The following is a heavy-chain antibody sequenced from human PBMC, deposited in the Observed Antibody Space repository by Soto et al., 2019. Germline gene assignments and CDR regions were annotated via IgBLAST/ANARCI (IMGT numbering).Heavy chain of an antibody. CDR2: IYHSGST. CDR3: ARAHYGDYGYGMDV. D-gene: IGHD4-17*01. V-gene: IGHV4-30-2*01. CDR1: GGSISSGGYS. J-gene: IGHJ6*02. Sequence: QLQLQESGSGLVKPSQTLSLTCAVSGGSISSGGYSWSWIRQPPGKGLEWIGYIYHSGSTYYNPALKSRVTISVDRSKNQFSLKLSSVTAADTAVYYCARAHYGDYGYGMDVWGQGTTVTVSS.